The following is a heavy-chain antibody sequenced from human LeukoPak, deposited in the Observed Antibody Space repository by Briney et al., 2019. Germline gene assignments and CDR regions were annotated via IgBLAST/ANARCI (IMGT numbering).Heavy chain of an antibody. CDR3: VRDPDDIVVVVAASGAFDI. J-gene: IGHJ3*02. Sequence: SETLSLTCTVSGGSISSSSYYWGWIRRPPGKGLEWIGSIYYSGSTYYNPSLKSRVTISVDTSKNQFSLKLSSVTAADTAVYYCVRDPDDIVVVVAASGAFDIWGQGTMVTVSS. CDR1: GGSISSSSYY. V-gene: IGHV4-39*07. CDR2: IYYSGST. D-gene: IGHD2-15*01.